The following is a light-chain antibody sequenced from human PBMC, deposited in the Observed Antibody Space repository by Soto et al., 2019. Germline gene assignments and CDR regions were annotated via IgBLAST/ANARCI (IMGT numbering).Light chain of an antibody. J-gene: IGKJ5*01. Sequence: EIVLTQSPGTLSLSPGERATLSCRASQSVRNSLLAWYQQKPGQPPRLLIYDASTRATATPERFSGSGSGTDFTLTISSLEPEDFAVYYCQQRSNWITFGQGTRLEIK. CDR2: DAS. V-gene: IGKV3D-20*02. CDR1: QSVRNSL. CDR3: QQRSNWIT.